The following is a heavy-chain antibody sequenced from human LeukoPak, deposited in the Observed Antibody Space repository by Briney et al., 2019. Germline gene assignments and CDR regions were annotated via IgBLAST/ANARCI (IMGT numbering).Heavy chain of an antibody. CDR1: GGSISSGGYY. CDR2: IYYSGST. CDR3: ARDLHWAFDY. Sequence: SETLSLTCTVSGGSISSGGYYWSWIRQHPGKGLEWIGYIYYSGSTYYNPSLKSRVTISVDTSKNQFSLKLSSVTAADTAVYYCARDLHWAFDYWGQGTLVSVSS. V-gene: IGHV4-31*03. J-gene: IGHJ4*02. D-gene: IGHD7-27*01.